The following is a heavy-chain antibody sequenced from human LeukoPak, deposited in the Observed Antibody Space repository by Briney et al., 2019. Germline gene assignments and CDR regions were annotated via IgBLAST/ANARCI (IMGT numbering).Heavy chain of an antibody. Sequence: SGPALVKPTQTLTLTCTFSGFSLSTSGMCVSWIRQPPGKALEWLARIDWDDDKYYSTSLKTRLTISKDTSKNQVVLTMTNMDPVDTATYYCARSVYSSGCLRPPYFDYWGQGTLVTVSS. D-gene: IGHD3-22*01. CDR3: ARSVYSSGCLRPPYFDY. V-gene: IGHV2-70*11. CDR2: IDWDDDK. J-gene: IGHJ4*02. CDR1: GFSLSTSGMC.